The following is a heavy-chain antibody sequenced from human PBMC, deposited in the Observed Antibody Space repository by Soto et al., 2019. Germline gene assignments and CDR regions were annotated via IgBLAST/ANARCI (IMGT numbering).Heavy chain of an antibody. D-gene: IGHD4-17*01. CDR1: GGSFSGYY. V-gene: IGHV4-34*01. Sequence: SETLSLTCAVYGGSFSGYYWSWIRQPPGKGLEWIGEINHSGSTNYNPSLKSRVTISVDTSKNQFSLKLSSVTAADTAVYYCARDRDKVTKKTGLYFDLWGRGTLVTVSS. CDR3: ARDRDKVTKKTGLYFDL. CDR2: INHSGST. J-gene: IGHJ2*01.